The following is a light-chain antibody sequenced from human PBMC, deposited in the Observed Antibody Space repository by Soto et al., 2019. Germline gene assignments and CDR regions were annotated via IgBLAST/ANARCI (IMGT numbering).Light chain of an antibody. CDR3: CPGV. CDR2: EVS. V-gene: IGLV2-23*02. J-gene: IGLJ3*02. Sequence: QSVLTQPASVSGSPGQSITISCTGTSSDVGSYNLVSWYQQHPGKAPKLMIYEVSKRPSGVSNRFSGSKSGNTASLTISGLQAEDEADYYCCPGVFGGGTQLTVL. CDR1: SSDVGSYNL.